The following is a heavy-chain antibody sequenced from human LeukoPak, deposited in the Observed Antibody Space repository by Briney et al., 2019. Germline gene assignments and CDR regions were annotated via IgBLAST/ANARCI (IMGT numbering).Heavy chain of an antibody. CDR1: GGTFSIYA. CDR2: IIPIFGTA. CDR3: ARDRKRGYCSGGSCYGYYYYGMDV. D-gene: IGHD2-15*01. J-gene: IGHJ6*02. V-gene: IGHV1-69*01. Sequence: GSSVTVSCTASGGTFSIYAISWVRQAPGQGLEWMGGIIPIFGTANYAQKFQGRVTITADESTSTAYMELSSLRSEDTAVYYCARDRKRGYCSGGSCYGYYYYGMDVWGQGTTVTVSS.